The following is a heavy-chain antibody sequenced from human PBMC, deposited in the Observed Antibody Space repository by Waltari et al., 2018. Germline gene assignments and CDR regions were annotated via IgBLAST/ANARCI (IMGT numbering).Heavy chain of an antibody. CDR1: GGSISSGGYY. CDR2: IYYSGST. V-gene: IGHV4-31*03. Sequence: QVQLQESGPGLVKPSQTLSLTCTVSGGSISSGGYYWSWIRQHPGKGLEWIGYIYYSGSTYYNPSLKSRVTISVDTSKNQFSLKLSSVTAADTAVYYCARAGFRAAAGTKWFDPWGQGTLVTVSS. J-gene: IGHJ5*02. CDR3: ARAGFRAAAGTKWFDP. D-gene: IGHD6-13*01.